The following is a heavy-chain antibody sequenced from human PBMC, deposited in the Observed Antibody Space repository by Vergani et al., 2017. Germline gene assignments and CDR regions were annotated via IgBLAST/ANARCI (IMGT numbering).Heavy chain of an antibody. Sequence: QLQLQESGPGLVKPSETLSLTCTVSGGSVSSSSYYWGWIRQPPGKGLEWIGSIYYSGSPNYNSSLKSRVTMSVDTSKNQFSLKLSSVTAADTAVYYCARGTAGYYGSGRDFDYWGQGTLVTVSS. V-gene: IGHV4-39*07. J-gene: IGHJ4*02. CDR2: IYYSGSP. D-gene: IGHD3-10*01. CDR3: ARGTAGYYGSGRDFDY. CDR1: GGSVSSSSYY.